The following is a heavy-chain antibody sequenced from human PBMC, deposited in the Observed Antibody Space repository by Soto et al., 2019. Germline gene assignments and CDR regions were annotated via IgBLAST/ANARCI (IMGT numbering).Heavy chain of an antibody. CDR1: GFTFSSYW. V-gene: IGHV3-7*05. CDR2: IKQDGSEK. D-gene: IGHD3-16*02. CDR3: ARVDPTDQNFYYDYVWGSYRYDPLYFDY. J-gene: IGHJ4*02. Sequence: EVQLVESGGGLVQPGGSLRLSCAASGFTFSSYWMSWVRQAPGKGLEWVANIKQDGSEKYYVDSVKGRFTISRDNAKNSLYLQMNSLRAEDTAVYYCARVDPTDQNFYYDYVWGSYRYDPLYFDYWGQGTLVTVSS.